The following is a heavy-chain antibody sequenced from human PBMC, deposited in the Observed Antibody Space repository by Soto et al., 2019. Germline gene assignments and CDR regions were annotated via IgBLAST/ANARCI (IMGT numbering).Heavy chain of an antibody. D-gene: IGHD2-15*01. J-gene: IGHJ4*02. CDR2: ISGSGGST. CDR3: AKDQGYCSGGSCYYFDY. CDR1: GFTFSSYA. V-gene: IGHV3-23*01. Sequence: GESLKISCAASGFTFSSYAMSWVRQAPGKGLEWVSAISGSGGSTYYADSVKGRFTISRDNSKNTLYLQMNSLRAEDTAVYYCAKDQGYCSGGSCYYFDYWGQGTLVTVSS.